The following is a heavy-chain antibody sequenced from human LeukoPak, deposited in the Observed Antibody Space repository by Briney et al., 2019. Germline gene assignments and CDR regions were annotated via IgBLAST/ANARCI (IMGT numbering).Heavy chain of an antibody. D-gene: IGHD2-2*01. CDR2: TYYRSTWYN. J-gene: IGHJ5*02. V-gene: IGHV6-1*01. CDR3: ARRLTQYDCFDP. CDR1: GDSVSSNSVT. Sequence: SQTLSLTCAISGDSVSSNSVTWNWIRQSPSRGLEWLGRTYYRSTWYNDYVVSVRGRITVNPDTSKNQFSLHLNSVTPEDTAVYYCARRLTQYDCFDPWGQGILVTVSS.